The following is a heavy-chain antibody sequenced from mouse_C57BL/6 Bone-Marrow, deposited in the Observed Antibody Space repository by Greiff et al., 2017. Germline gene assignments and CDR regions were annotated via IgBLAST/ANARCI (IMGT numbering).Heavy chain of an antibody. CDR3: ARYGLRANYGSSYRGYYYAMDY. Sequence: EVQLQQSGGGLVQPGGSLSLSCAASGFTFTDYYMSWVRQPPGKALEWLGFIRNKANGYTTEYSASVKGRFTISRDNSQSILYLQMNALRAEDSATYYCARYGLRANYGSSYRGYYYAMDYWGQGTSVTVSS. V-gene: IGHV7-3*01. D-gene: IGHD1-1*01. J-gene: IGHJ4*01. CDR2: IRNKANGYTT. CDR1: GFTFTDYY.